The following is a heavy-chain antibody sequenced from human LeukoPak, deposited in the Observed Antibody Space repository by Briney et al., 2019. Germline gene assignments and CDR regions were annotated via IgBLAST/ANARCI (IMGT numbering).Heavy chain of an antibody. CDR1: GDSISSGGNY. Sequence: SETLSLTCTVSGDSISSGGNYWSWIRQRPGQGLEWIGCIYHSGNTYYNPSLKSRLTMSVDTSKNQFSLKPSSVTAADTAVYYCARDVLRYYFDSWGQGTLVTVSS. V-gene: IGHV4-31*03. D-gene: IGHD2-8*02. CDR2: IYHSGNT. J-gene: IGHJ4*02. CDR3: ARDVLRYYFDS.